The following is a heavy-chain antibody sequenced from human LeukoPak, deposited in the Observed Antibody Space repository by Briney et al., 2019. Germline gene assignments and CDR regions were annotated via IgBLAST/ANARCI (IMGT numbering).Heavy chain of an antibody. CDR2: IFHSGST. CDR1: GGSISSYY. CDR3: ASTDYGDYLLNY. V-gene: IGHV4-59*01. Sequence: SETLSLTCTVSGGSISSYYWSWIRQPPGKGLEWIGYIFHSGSTNYNPSLKSRVTISVDTSKNQFSLKLSSVTAADTAIYYCASTDYGDYLLNYWGQGTLVTVSS. D-gene: IGHD4-17*01. J-gene: IGHJ4*02.